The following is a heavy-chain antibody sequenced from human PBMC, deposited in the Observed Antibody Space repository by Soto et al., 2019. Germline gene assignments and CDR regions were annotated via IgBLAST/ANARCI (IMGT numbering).Heavy chain of an antibody. CDR1: GFTFGDYA. Sequence: PGGSLRLSCTASGFTFGDYAMSWFRQAPGKGLEWVGFIRSKAYGGTTEYAASVKGRFTISRDDSKSIASLQMNSLKTEDTAVYYCGIVVVTAATPGMDVRGKGTTVRVSS. V-gene: IGHV3-49*03. J-gene: IGHJ6*04. D-gene: IGHD2-2*01. CDR3: GIVVVTAATPGMDV. CDR2: IRSKAYGGTT.